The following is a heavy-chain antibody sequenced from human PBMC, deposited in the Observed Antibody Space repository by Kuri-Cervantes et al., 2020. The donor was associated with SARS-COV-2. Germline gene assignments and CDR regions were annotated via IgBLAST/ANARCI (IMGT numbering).Heavy chain of an antibody. CDR1: GGSIRSSSYY. CDR3: ARSVNDFWSGYAVSLSTNYFDY. Sequence: SETLSLTCTVSGGSIRSSSYYWGWIRQPPGKGLGWIGSIYYSGSTYYNPSLKSRVTISVDTSKNQFSLKLSPVTAADTAVYYCARSVNDFWSGYAVSLSTNYFDYWGQGTLVTVSS. D-gene: IGHD3-3*01. J-gene: IGHJ4*02. CDR2: IYYSGST. V-gene: IGHV4-39*01.